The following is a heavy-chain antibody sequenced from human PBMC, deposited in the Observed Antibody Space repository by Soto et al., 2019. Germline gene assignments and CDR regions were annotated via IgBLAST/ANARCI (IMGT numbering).Heavy chain of an antibody. V-gene: IGHV1-69*01. CDR3: ASSGVDYYDSSGYSPFDY. CDR1: GGTFSSYA. CDR2: IIPIFGTA. J-gene: IGHJ4*02. Sequence: QVQLVQSGAEVKKPGSSVKVSCKASGGTFSSYAISWVRQAPGQGLEWMGGIIPIFGTANYAQKFQGRVTITADESTSTAYMGLCSLRSEDTAVYYCASSGVDYYDSSGYSPFDYWGQGTLVTVSS. D-gene: IGHD3-22*01.